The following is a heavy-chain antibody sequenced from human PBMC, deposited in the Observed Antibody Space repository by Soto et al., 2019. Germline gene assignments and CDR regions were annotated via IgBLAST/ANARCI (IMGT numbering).Heavy chain of an antibody. V-gene: IGHV3-30-3*01. D-gene: IGHD2-21*02. CDR3: ARAYCGGDCYSSYYYYGMDV. Sequence: QVQLVESGGGVVQPGRSQRLSCAASGFTFSSYAMHWVRQAPGKGLEWVAVISYDGSNKYYADSVKGRFTISRDNSKNTLYLQMNSLRAEDTAVYYCARAYCGGDCYSSYYYYGMDVWGQGTTVTVSS. CDR2: ISYDGSNK. CDR1: GFTFSSYA. J-gene: IGHJ6*02.